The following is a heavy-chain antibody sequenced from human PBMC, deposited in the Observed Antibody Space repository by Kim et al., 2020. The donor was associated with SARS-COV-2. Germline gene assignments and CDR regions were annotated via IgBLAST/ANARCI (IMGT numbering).Heavy chain of an antibody. J-gene: IGHJ4*02. V-gene: IGHV3-53*01. D-gene: IGHD3-10*01. CDR3: AATGWRGLYYGSGRSDY. CDR1: GFTVSSNY. CDR2: IYSGGST. Sequence: GGSLRLSCAASGFTVSSNYMSWVRQAPGKGLEWVSVIYSGGSTYYAVSVKGRFTISRDNSKNTLYLQMNSLRAEDTAVYYCAATGWRGLYYGSGRSDYWGQGTLVTVSS.